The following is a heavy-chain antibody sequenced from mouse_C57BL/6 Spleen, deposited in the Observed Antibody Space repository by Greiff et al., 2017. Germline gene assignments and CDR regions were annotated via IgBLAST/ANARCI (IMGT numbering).Heavy chain of an antibody. Sequence: DVKLVESGGGLVKPGGSLKLSCAASGFTFSSYAMSWVRQTPEKRLEWVATISDGGSYTYYPDNVKGRFTISRDNAKNNLYLQMSHLKSEDTAMYYCARDAYYGSSYAMDYWGQGTSVTVSS. CDR1: GFTFSSYA. V-gene: IGHV5-4*01. D-gene: IGHD1-1*01. CDR2: ISDGGSYT. CDR3: ARDAYYGSSYAMDY. J-gene: IGHJ4*01.